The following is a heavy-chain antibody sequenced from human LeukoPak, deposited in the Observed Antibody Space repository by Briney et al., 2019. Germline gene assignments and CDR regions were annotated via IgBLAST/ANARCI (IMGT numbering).Heavy chain of an antibody. CDR1: GGTFSSYA. J-gene: IGHJ2*01. CDR2: IIPIFGTA. Sequence: ASVKVSCKASGGTFSSYATSWVRQAPGQGLEWMGGIIPIFGTANYAQKFQGRVTITADESTSTAYMELSSLRSEDTAVYYCARSSGNQLLFGWYFDLWGRGTLVTVSS. CDR3: ARSSGNQLLFGWYFDL. V-gene: IGHV1-69*01. D-gene: IGHD2-2*01.